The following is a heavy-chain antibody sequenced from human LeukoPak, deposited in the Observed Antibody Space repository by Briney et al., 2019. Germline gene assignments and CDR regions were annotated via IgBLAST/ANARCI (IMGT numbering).Heavy chain of an antibody. Sequence: GGSLRLSCAASGFTFSSYEMNWVRQAPGKGLDWVSYISSSGNTIYYADSVKGRFTISRDNSKNTLYLQMNSLRTEDTAVYYCAKSGNNRFDYWGQGTLVTVSS. CDR3: AKSGNNRFDY. D-gene: IGHD4-23*01. CDR1: GFTFSSYE. CDR2: ISSSGNTI. V-gene: IGHV3-48*03. J-gene: IGHJ4*02.